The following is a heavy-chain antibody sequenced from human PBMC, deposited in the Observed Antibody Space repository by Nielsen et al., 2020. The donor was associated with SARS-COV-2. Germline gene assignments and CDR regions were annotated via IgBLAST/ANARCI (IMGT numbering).Heavy chain of an antibody. CDR2: ISYDGSNK. V-gene: IGHV3-30*18. CDR3: AKDGPRVNSGSYDYYYYMDV. Sequence: GESLKIYCAASGFTFSSNGMHWVRQAQGKGLEWVAVISYDGSNKYYADSVKGRFTISRDNSKNTLYLQMNSLRAEDTAVYYCAKDGPRVNSGSYDYYYYMDVWGKGTTVTVSS. CDR1: GFTFSSNG. D-gene: IGHD1-26*01. J-gene: IGHJ6*03.